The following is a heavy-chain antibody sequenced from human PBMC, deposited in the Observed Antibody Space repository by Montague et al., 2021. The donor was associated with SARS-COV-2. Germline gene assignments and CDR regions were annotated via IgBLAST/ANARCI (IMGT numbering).Heavy chain of an antibody. J-gene: IGHJ4*02. D-gene: IGHD3-3*01. CDR3: ASAPTIFGVVITNFDY. V-gene: IGHV4-31*03. CDR1: GGSISSGGYY. Sequence: TLSLTCTVSGGSISSGGYYWSWIRQHPGKGLEWIGYIYYSGSTXYNPSLKSRVTISVDTSKNQFSLKLSSVTAADAAVYYCASAPTIFGVVITNFDYWGQGTLVTVSS. CDR2: IYYSGST.